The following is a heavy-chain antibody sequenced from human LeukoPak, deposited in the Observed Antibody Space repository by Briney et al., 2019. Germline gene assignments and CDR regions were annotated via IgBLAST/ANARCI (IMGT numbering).Heavy chain of an antibody. Sequence: ASVNVSCKASGGTFSSYAISWVRQAPGQGLEWMGGIIPIFGTANYAQKFQGRVTITADESTSTAYMELSSLRSEDTAVYYCARGIYDSSTYYFDYWGQGILVTVSS. V-gene: IGHV1-69*13. D-gene: IGHD3-22*01. CDR3: ARGIYDSSTYYFDY. CDR2: IIPIFGTA. J-gene: IGHJ4*02. CDR1: GGTFSSYA.